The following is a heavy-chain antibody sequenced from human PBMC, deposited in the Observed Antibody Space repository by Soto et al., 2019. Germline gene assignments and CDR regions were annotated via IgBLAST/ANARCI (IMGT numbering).Heavy chain of an antibody. V-gene: IGHV3-11*06. Sequence: GGSLRLSCAASGFTFSDYYMSWIRQAPGKGLEWVSYISSSSSYTNYADSVKGRFTISRDNAKNSLYLQMNSLRAEDTAVYYCARDRGHYGGYVGIDYWGQGTLVTVSS. D-gene: IGHD5-12*01. J-gene: IGHJ4*02. CDR3: ARDRGHYGGYVGIDY. CDR1: GFTFSDYY. CDR2: ISSSSSYT.